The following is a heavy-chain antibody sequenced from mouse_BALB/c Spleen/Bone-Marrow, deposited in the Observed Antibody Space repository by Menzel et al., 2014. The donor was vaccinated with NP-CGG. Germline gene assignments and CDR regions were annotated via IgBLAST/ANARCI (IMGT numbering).Heavy chain of an antibody. CDR1: GFTSNTNA. J-gene: IGHJ4*01. Sequence: EVKVVESGGGLVQPKGSLKLSCAASGFTSNTNAMNWVRQAPGKGLEWVARIRGKSNNYATYYADSVKDRFTISRDDLQSMLYLQMNNLRTEDTAIYYCVGYYYDYWGQGTSVTVSS. CDR3: VGYYYDY. V-gene: IGHV10S3*01. D-gene: IGHD1-1*01. CDR2: IRGKSNNYAT.